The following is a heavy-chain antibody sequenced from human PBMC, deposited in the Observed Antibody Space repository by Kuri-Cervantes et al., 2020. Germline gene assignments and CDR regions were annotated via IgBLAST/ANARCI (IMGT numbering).Heavy chain of an antibody. Sequence: GESLKISCAASGFTFSSYGMHWVRQAPGKGLEWVAVISYDGSNKYYADSVKGRFTISRDNSKNTLYLQMNSLRAEDTAVYYCAKDDYGSGSYDLYYYYYGMDVWGQGTTVTVSS. CDR2: ISYDGSNK. CDR1: GFTFSSYG. CDR3: AKDDYGSGSYDLYYYYYGMDV. D-gene: IGHD3-10*01. J-gene: IGHJ6*02. V-gene: IGHV3-30*18.